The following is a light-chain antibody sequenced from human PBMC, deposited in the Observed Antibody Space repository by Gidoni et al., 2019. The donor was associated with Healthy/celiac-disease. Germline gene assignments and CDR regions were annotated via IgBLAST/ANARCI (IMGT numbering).Light chain of an antibody. CDR2: AAS. CDR3: QQHYSYPYT. CDR1: QGISSY. J-gene: IGKJ2*01. Sequence: AIRMTQSPSSFSASTRDRVTITCRASQGISSYLAWYQQKPGNAPKLLIYAASTLQSGVPSRCSGSGSGTDFTLTIIGLQSEDFATYYCQQHYSYPYTFGQGTKLEIK. V-gene: IGKV1-8*01.